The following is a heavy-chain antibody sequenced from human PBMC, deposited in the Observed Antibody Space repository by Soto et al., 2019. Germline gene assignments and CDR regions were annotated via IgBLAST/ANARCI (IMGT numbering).Heavy chain of an antibody. CDR2: IKQDGSEK. CDR3: VRDWSTFWGMDV. V-gene: IGHV3-7*01. J-gene: IGHJ6*02. CDR1: GFSLANFP. Sequence: GGSLRLSCVGSGFSLANFPMNWVRQTPGKGLEWVANIKQDGSEKYYVDSVKGRFAISRDNAKDSLFLQMNNLRAENTAVYYCVRDWSTFWGMDVWGQGTTVTGSS.